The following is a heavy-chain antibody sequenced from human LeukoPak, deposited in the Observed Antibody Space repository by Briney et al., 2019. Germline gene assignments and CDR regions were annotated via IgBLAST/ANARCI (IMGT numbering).Heavy chain of an antibody. D-gene: IGHD6-19*01. J-gene: IGHJ4*02. V-gene: IGHV3-33*01. CDR3: AREVAVADNGDY. CDR2: IWYDGSNK. Sequence: QAGRSLRLSCAASGFTFSSYGMHWVRQAPGKGLEWVAVIWYDGSNKYYADSVKGRFTISRDNSKNTLYLQMSSLRAEDTAVYYCAREVAVADNGDYWGQGTLVTVSS. CDR1: GFTFSSYG.